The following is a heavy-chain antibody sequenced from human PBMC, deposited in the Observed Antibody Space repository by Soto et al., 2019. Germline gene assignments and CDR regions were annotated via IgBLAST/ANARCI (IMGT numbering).Heavy chain of an antibody. D-gene: IGHD2-2*01. CDR1: GGSIGTYY. Sequence: QVQLQESGPGLVKPSETLSLNCTVSGGSIGTYYWSWIRQPPGKRLEWIAYIHYGGSTNYNPSLKSRVTLSLDTSKNQFSLKLNSVTAADTAVYYCVRGPCRSATCYRGWFDPWGQGVLVTVSP. CDR3: VRGPCRSATCYRGWFDP. J-gene: IGHJ5*02. V-gene: IGHV4-59*01. CDR2: IHYGGST.